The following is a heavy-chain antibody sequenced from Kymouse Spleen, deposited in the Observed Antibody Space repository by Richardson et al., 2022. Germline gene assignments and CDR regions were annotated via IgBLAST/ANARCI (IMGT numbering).Heavy chain of an antibody. Sequence: QVQLVESGGGVVQPGRSLRLSCAASGFTFSSYGMHWVRQAPGKGLEWVAVISYDGSNKYYADSVKGRFTISRDNSKNTLYLQMNSLRAEDTAVYYCAKDQTGETYYYYYGMDVWGQGTTVTVSS. CDR3: AKDQTGETYYYYYGMDV. D-gene: IGHD7-27*02. V-gene: IGHV3-30*18. J-gene: IGHJ6*02. CDR1: GFTFSSYG. CDR2: ISYDGSNK.